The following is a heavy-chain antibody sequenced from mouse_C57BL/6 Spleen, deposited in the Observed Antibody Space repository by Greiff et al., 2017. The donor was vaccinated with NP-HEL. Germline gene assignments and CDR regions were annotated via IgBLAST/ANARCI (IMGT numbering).Heavy chain of an antibody. D-gene: IGHD4-1*01. CDR3: ARSGPYAMDY. V-gene: IGHV1-52*01. J-gene: IGHJ4*01. Sequence: QVQLQQPGAELVRPGSSVKLSCKASGYTFTSYWMHWVKQRPIQGLEWIGNIDPSDSETHYNQKFKDKATLTVDKSSSTAYMQLSSLTSEDSAVYCCARSGPYAMDYWGQGTSVTVSS. CDR1: GYTFTSYW. CDR2: IDPSDSET.